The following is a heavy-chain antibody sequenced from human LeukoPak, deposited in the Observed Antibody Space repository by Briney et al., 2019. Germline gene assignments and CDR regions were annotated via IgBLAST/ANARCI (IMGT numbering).Heavy chain of an antibody. V-gene: IGHV4-31*03. CDR2: IYYSRST. J-gene: IGHJ4*02. CDR3: ASLYDYVWGSYRYDY. Sequence: PSETLSLTCTVSGGSISSGGYYWSWIRQHPGKGLEWIGYIYYSRSTHYNPSLKSRVTISVDTSKNQFSLKLSSVTAADTAVYYCASLYDYVWGSYRYDYWGQGTLVTVSS. CDR1: GGSISSGGYY. D-gene: IGHD3-16*02.